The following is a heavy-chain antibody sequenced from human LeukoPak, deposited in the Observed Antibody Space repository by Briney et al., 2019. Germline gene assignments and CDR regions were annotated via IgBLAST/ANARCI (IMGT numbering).Heavy chain of an antibody. J-gene: IGHJ5*02. Sequence: SVKVSCKASGGTFNSYAISWVRQAPGQGLEWMGGIIPIFGTANYAQKFQGRVTITADESTSTAYMELSSLRSEDTAVYYCARAQELLLWFGEFPRNNWFDPWGQGTLVTVSS. CDR3: ARAQELLLWFGEFPRNNWFDP. CDR1: GGTFNSYA. D-gene: IGHD3-10*01. CDR2: IIPIFGTA. V-gene: IGHV1-69*01.